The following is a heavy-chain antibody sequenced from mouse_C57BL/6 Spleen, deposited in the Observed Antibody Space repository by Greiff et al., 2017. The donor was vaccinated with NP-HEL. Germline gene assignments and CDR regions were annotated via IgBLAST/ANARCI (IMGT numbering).Heavy chain of an antibody. CDR2: ISSGSSTI. V-gene: IGHV5-17*01. CDR3: AREGNYGTFYYAMDY. D-gene: IGHD2-1*01. CDR1: GFTFSDYG. Sequence: EVKLVESGGGLVKPGGSLKLSCAASGFTFSDYGMHWVRQAPEKGLEWVAYISSGSSTIYYADTVKGRFTISRDNAKNTLFLQMTSLRSEDTAMYYCAREGNYGTFYYAMDYWGQRTSVTVSS. J-gene: IGHJ4*01.